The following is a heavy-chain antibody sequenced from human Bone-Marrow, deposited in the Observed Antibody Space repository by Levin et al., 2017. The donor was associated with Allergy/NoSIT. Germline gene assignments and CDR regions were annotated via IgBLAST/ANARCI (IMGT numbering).Heavy chain of an antibody. J-gene: IGHJ4*02. D-gene: IGHD6-13*01. CDR3: ARDSITAPGLSFAY. Sequence: WASVKVSCKASGYTFTDYYIHWLRQAPGQGLEWVGWTNSNDGDTKYAQKFQGRVTMTRDTSISTAYMELTSLTSDDTAVYYCARDSITAPGLSFAYWGQGTLVTVSS. V-gene: IGHV1-2*02. CDR2: TNSNDGDT. CDR1: GYTFTDYY.